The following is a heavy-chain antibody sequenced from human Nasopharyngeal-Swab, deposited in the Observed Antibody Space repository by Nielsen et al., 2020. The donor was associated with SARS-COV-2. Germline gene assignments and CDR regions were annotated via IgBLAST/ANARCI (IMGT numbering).Heavy chain of an antibody. CDR1: GYTFTSYF. CDR3: ASWSPTGHSPSPVTPFDY. J-gene: IGHJ4*02. D-gene: IGHD7-27*01. Sequence: SVHVPRMASGYTFTSYFMHSLRQAPGQGLEWMGGIIPLFGTAHYAQKFQGRVTITADESTSTAYMELSSLRSEDTAVYYCASWSPTGHSPSPVTPFDYWGQGTLVTVSS. V-gene: IGHV1-69*13. CDR2: IIPLFGTA.